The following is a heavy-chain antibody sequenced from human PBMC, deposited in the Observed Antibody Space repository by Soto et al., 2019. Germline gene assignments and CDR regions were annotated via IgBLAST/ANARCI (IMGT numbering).Heavy chain of an antibody. CDR2: IYHSGST. Sequence: SETLSLTCTVSGYSISSGYYWGWIRQPPGKGLEWIGSIYHSGSTYYNPSLKSRVTISVDTSKNQFSLKLSSVTAADTAVYYCARENRLGAFDIWGQGTMVTVSS. CDR3: ARENRLGAFDI. CDR1: GYSISSGYY. D-gene: IGHD3-16*02. J-gene: IGHJ3*02. V-gene: IGHV4-38-2*02.